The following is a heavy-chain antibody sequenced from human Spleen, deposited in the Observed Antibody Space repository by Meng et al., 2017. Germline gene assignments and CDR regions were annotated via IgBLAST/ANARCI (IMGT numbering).Heavy chain of an antibody. CDR3: ARHYDFWIDY. CDR1: SGSISSNSYD. V-gene: IGHV4-39*02. Sequence: QVQLQESGPGLVKPSETLSLTCTVSSGSISSNSYDWGWIRQPPGKGLEWIGSISYSGSTSYNPSLTSRVSIFVDTSRNYFSLKLTSVTAADTAVYYCARHYDFWIDYWGQGTLVTVSS. CDR2: ISYSGST. D-gene: IGHD3-3*01. J-gene: IGHJ4*02.